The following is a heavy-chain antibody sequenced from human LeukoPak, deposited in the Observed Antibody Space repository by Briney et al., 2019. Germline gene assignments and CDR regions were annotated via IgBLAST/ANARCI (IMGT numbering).Heavy chain of an antibody. CDR1: GGTFSSYA. J-gene: IGHJ3*02. CDR3: TREGVYAPDPTSYHRVAFDI. V-gene: IGHV1-69*06. Sequence: SVKVSCKASGGTFSSYAISWVRQAPGQGLEWMGVIIRIFGTANYAQKFQGRVTITADKSTNTAHMELSRLESGDTAVYYCTREGVYAPDPTSYHRVAFDIWGQGTVVIVSS. CDR2: IIRIFGTA. D-gene: IGHD3-16*02.